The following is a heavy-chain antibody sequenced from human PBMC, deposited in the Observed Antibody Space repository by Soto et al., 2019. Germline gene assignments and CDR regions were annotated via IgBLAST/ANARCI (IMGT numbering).Heavy chain of an antibody. V-gene: IGHV3-23*01. Sequence: GGSLRLSCAASGFSFSSYAMSWVRQAPGKGLEWVSAISGSGGSTYYADSVKGRFTISRDNSKNTLYLQLKSLRAEDTTVYYWAKMRSGYVFLGFFFMPAGGQGTLATVPS. D-gene: IGHD5-12*01. CDR2: ISGSGGST. CDR1: GFSFSSYA. CDR3: AKMRSGYVFLGFFFMPA. J-gene: IGHJ4*02.